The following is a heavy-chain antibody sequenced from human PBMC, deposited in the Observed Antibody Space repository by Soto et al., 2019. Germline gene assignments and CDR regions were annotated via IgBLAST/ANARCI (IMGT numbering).Heavy chain of an antibody. V-gene: IGHV1-3*01. J-gene: IGHJ4*02. CDR3: ARVSMHPNTAIFYYDS. CDR1: GYTFASYT. Sequence: RASVKVSCKASGYTFASYTLHWVRQAPGQRFEWLGWISAGNGNTKSSQKFQDRVTFDRNTSASTVSMELNSLRSEDTAIYYCARVSMHPNTAIFYYDSWGQGSLVTVSS. D-gene: IGHD3-3*01. CDR2: ISAGNGNT.